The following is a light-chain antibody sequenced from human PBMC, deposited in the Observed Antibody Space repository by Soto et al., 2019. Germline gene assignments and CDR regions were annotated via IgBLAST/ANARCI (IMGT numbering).Light chain of an antibody. CDR2: ATS. Sequence: DVQMTQSPSSLSAFVGDRVTITCRASQIIAPYLPWFQQKPGKVPKLLIYATSTLQSGVPSRFSGSGSGTDFTLTINSLQPEDVGTYYCQKYHSAPLTFGGGTKVEIK. CDR3: QKYHSAPLT. CDR1: QIIAPY. J-gene: IGKJ4*01. V-gene: IGKV1-27*01.